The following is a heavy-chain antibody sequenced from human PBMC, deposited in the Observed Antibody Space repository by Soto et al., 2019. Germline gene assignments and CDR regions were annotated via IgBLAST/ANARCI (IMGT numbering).Heavy chain of an antibody. CDR1: GYSFTSYW. CDR2: IYPGDSDT. V-gene: IGHV5-51*01. J-gene: IGHJ6*03. Sequence: LGESLKLSCKGSGYSFTSYWIGWVRQMPGKGLEWMGIIYPGDSDTRYSPSFQGQVTISADKSISTAYLQWSSLKASDTAMYYCARHALVVVPAAMPPYYYYYYMDVWGKGTTVTVSS. CDR3: ARHALVVVPAAMPPYYYYYYMDV. D-gene: IGHD2-2*01.